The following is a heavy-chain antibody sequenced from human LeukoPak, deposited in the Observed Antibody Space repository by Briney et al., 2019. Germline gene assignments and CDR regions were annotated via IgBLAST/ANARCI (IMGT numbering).Heavy chain of an antibody. CDR1: GFTFNNYG. CDR2: ISCDGGTQ. Sequence: PGGSLRLSCAASGFTFNNYGMQWVRQTPDKGLEWVTVISCDGGTQYYADSVKGRFTVSRDDSKNTLFLQMNSLRAEDTAVYYCAELGITMIGGVWGKGTTVTISS. V-gene: IGHV3-30*18. J-gene: IGHJ6*04. CDR3: AELGITMIGGV. D-gene: IGHD3-10*02.